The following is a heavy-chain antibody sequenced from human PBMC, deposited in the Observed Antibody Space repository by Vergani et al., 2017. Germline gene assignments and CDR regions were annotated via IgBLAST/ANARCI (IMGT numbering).Heavy chain of an antibody. J-gene: IGHJ4*02. CDR2: IKQDGSEK. Sequence: LVESGGGVVQPGGSLRLSCSPSGFIFSEYWMSWVRQAPGKGLEWVANIKQDGSEKYYVDSVKGRFTISRDNAKNSLYLQMNSLRAEDTAVYYCAREAGILDYYGSGSYYKNFDYWGQGTLVTVSS. D-gene: IGHD3-10*01. CDR3: AREAGILDYYGSGSYYKNFDY. CDR1: GFIFSEYW. V-gene: IGHV3-7*01.